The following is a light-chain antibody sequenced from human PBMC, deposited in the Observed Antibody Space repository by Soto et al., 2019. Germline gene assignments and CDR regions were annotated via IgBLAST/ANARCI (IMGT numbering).Light chain of an antibody. Sequence: DIQITQSPSSLSSSVGDRVTITCRASQGISNYLAWYQQKPGKVPKLLIYSASTLQSGFPSRFSGRGSGTDFTLTITSLQPEDVATYYCQKYDTAPWTFGPGTKVQIK. CDR2: SAS. J-gene: IGKJ1*01. CDR3: QKYDTAPWT. V-gene: IGKV1-27*01. CDR1: QGISNY.